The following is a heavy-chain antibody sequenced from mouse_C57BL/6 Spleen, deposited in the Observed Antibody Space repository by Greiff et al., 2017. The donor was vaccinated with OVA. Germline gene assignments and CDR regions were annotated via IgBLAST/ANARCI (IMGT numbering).Heavy chain of an antibody. D-gene: IGHD3-2*02. CDR1: GFSLTSYA. J-gene: IGHJ4*01. CDR3: ARTDSSGYDDYYAMDY. CDR2: IWTGGGT. V-gene: IGHV2-9-1*01. Sequence: VKLVESGPGLVAPSQSLSITCTVSGFSLTSYAISWVRQPPGKGLEWLGVIWTGGGTNYNSALKSRLSISKDNSKSQVFLKMNSLQTDDTARYYCARTDSSGYDDYYAMDYWGQGTSVTVSS.